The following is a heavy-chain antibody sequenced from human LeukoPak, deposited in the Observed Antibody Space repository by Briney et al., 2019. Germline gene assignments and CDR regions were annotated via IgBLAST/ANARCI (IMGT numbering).Heavy chain of an antibody. Sequence: PVKVSCKASGGTFSSYAISWVRQAPGQGLEWMGGIIPIFGTANYAQKFQGRVTITADESTSTAYMELSSLRSEDTAVYYCVVVTEGYFDYWGQGTLVTVSS. CDR2: IIPIFGTA. CDR1: GGTFSSYA. CDR3: VVVTEGYFDY. V-gene: IGHV1-69*13. J-gene: IGHJ4*02. D-gene: IGHD2-21*02.